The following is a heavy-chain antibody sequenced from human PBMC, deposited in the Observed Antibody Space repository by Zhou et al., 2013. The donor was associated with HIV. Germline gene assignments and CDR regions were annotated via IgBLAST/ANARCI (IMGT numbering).Heavy chain of an antibody. CDR1: GYTLANLA. D-gene: IGHD2-21*01. Sequence: QVQLLQSGAEVKPPGASVKVSCKVVGYTLANLAIHWVRQPPGQGLEWMGGFDPEDVMTVYAQKFEGRVTLTQDASSDTAYMSMSGLTSDDTAVYYCARHRRYGDNSYAFDIWAKGQWSPSLQ. CDR3: ARHRRYGDNSYAFDI. J-gene: IGHJ3*02. CDR2: FDPEDVMT. V-gene: IGHV1-24*01.